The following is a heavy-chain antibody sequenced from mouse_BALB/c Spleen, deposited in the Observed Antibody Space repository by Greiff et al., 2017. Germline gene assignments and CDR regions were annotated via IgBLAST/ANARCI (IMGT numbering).Heavy chain of an antibody. Sequence: VQLQQSGPGLVQPSQSLSITCTVSGFSLTSYGVHWVRQSPGKGLEWLGVIWSGGSTDYNAAFISRLSISKDNSTGQVFFKMNSLQANDTAIYYCASPYDYDVSFAYWGQGTLVTVSA. D-gene: IGHD2-4*01. V-gene: IGHV2-2*02. CDR2: IWSGGST. J-gene: IGHJ3*01. CDR3: ASPYDYDVSFAY. CDR1: GFSLTSYG.